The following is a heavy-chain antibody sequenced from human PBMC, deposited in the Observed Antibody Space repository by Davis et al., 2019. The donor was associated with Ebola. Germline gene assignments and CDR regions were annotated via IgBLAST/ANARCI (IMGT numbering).Heavy chain of an antibody. CDR1: GFTFSSYW. V-gene: IGHV3-7*01. Sequence: GESLKISCAASGFTFSSYWMSWVRQAPGKGLEWVANIKQDGSEKYYVDSVKGRFTISRDNAKNSLYLQMNSLRAEDTAVYYCARVVTRGWFEYWGQGTLVTVSS. CDR2: IKQDGSEK. J-gene: IGHJ5*01. CDR3: ARVVTRGWFEY.